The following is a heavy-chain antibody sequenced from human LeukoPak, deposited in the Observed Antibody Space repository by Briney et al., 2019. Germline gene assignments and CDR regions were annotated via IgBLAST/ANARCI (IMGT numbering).Heavy chain of an antibody. CDR2: INSDGSST. CDR1: GLTFSKHG. Sequence: GGSLRLSCAASGLTFSKHGMNWVRQAPGKGLEWVSRINSDGSSTNYADSVKGRFTISRDNAKNTLYLQMNSLRAEDTAIYYCVRDLQRHYLGVAVAGRRRWFDPWGQGTLVTVSS. CDR3: VRDLQRHYLGVAVAGRRRWFDP. V-gene: IGHV3-74*01. J-gene: IGHJ5*02. D-gene: IGHD6-13*01.